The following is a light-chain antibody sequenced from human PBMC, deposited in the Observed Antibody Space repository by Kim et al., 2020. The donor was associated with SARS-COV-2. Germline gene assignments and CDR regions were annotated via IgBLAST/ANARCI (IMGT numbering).Light chain of an antibody. Sequence: QPVLTQSPSASASLGASVKLTCTLSSGHSSYAIAWHQQQPEKGPRYLMKVNSDGSHSKGDGIPDRFSGSSSGAERYLTISSLQYEDEADYYCQTWGSGIRVFGGGTQMTVL. CDR3: QTWGSGIRV. CDR1: SGHSSYA. V-gene: IGLV4-69*01. J-gene: IGLJ3*02. CDR2: VNSDGSH.